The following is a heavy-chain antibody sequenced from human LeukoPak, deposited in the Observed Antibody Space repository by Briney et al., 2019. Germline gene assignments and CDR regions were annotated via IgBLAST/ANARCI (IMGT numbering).Heavy chain of an antibody. D-gene: IGHD4-11*01. J-gene: IGHJ6*02. CDR3: AKDRSNYGMDV. V-gene: IGHV3-30*18. Sequence: GGSLRLSCAASGFTFSSYGMHWVRQAPGKGLEWVAVISYDGSNKYYADSVRGRFTISRDNSKNTLYLQMNSLRAEDTAVYYCAKDRSNYGMDVWGQGTTVTVSS. CDR2: ISYDGSNK. CDR1: GFTFSSYG.